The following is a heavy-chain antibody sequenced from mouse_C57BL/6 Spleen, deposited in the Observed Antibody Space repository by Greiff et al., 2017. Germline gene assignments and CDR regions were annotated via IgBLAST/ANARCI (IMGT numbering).Heavy chain of an antibody. CDR1: GYTFTTYP. CDR2: FHPYNDDT. Sequence: VKLQESGAELVKPGASVKMSCKASGYTFTTYPIEWMKQNHGKSLEWIGNFHPYNDDTKYNEKFKGKATLTVEKSSSTVYLELSRLTSDDSAVYYCARGGYGNYLYAMDYWGQGTSVTVSS. V-gene: IGHV1-47*01. CDR3: ARGGYGNYLYAMDY. J-gene: IGHJ4*01. D-gene: IGHD2-1*01.